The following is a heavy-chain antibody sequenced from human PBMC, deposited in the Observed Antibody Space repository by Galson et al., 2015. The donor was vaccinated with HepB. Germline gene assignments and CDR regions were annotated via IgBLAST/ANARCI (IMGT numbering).Heavy chain of an antibody. CDR2: IRYDGSTT. Sequence: SLRLSCATSGFTFSNYGMHWVRQAPGKGLEWVAFIRYDGSTTYYADSVKGRFTISRDDSKYTLFLQMNSLTTEDTAVYYCTTDWSIAAAAPDAFDIWGQGTMVTVSS. V-gene: IGHV3-30*02. CDR3: TTDWSIAAAAPDAFDI. CDR1: GFTFSNYG. D-gene: IGHD6-13*01. J-gene: IGHJ3*02.